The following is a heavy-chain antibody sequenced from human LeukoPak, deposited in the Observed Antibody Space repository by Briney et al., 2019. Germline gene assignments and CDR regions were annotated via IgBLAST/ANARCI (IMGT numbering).Heavy chain of an antibody. CDR2: IYHSGST. CDR3: ASRIV. CDR1: GYSISSGYY. Sequence: PSETLSLTCTVSGYSISSGYYWGWIQQPPGKGLEWIGSIYHSGSTYYNPSLKSRVTISVDTSKNQFSLKLSSVTAADTAVYYCASRIVWGQGTLVTVSS. D-gene: IGHD3-22*01. V-gene: IGHV4-38-2*02. J-gene: IGHJ4*02.